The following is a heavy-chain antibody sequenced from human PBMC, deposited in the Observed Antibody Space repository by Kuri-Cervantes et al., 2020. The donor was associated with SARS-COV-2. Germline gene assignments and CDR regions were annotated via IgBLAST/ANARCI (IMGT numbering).Heavy chain of an antibody. CDR1: GGSFSGYY. J-gene: IGHJ4*02. CDR3: ARGDYGDHPYYFDY. D-gene: IGHD4-17*01. CDR2: INHSGST. Sequence: SETLSLTCAVYGGSFSGYYWSWIRQPPGKGLEWIGEINHSGSTNYNPSLKSRVTISVDTSNNQFSLKLSSVTAADTAVYYCARGDYGDHPYYFDYWGQGTLVTV. V-gene: IGHV4-34*01.